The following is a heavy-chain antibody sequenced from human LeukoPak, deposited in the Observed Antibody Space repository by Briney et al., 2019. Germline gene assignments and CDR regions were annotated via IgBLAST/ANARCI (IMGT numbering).Heavy chain of an antibody. J-gene: IGHJ5*02. CDR2: ISASGART. CDR3: AKVGTYSDSSGYLKWFDP. CDR1: GFTFSSYA. V-gene: IGHV3-23*01. Sequence: HPGGSLRLSCAASGFTFSSYAMSWVRQAPGKGLDWVSTISASGARTYYADSVRGRFTISRDNSKNTLYLRMNSLRAEDTAVYYCAKVGTYSDSSGYLKWFDPWGQGTLVTVSS. D-gene: IGHD3-22*01.